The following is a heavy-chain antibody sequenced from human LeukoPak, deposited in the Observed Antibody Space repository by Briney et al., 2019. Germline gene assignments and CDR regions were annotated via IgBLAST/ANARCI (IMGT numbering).Heavy chain of an antibody. D-gene: IGHD3-3*01. CDR3: ARGEYDFCSGPMGVNAFDI. Sequence: SETLSLPCTVSGGSISSYYWSWIRQPPGKALEWIGYIYYSGSTHYNPSLKSRVTISVDTPKNQFSLKLSSVTAADTAVYYCARGEYDFCSGPMGVNAFDIWGQGTMVTVSS. CDR1: GGSISSYY. V-gene: IGHV4-59*01. CDR2: IYYSGST. J-gene: IGHJ3*02.